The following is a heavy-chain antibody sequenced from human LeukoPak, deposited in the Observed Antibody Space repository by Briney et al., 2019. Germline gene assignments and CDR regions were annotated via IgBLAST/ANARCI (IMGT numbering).Heavy chain of an antibody. CDR2: IYYSGST. Sequence: SETLSLTCTVSGGSISSYYWSWIRQPPGKGLEWIGYIYYSGSTNYNPSLKSRVTISVDTSKNQFSLKLSSVTAADTAVYYCARGTVAVAFDCWGQGTLVTVSS. D-gene: IGHD6-19*01. V-gene: IGHV4-59*01. CDR1: GGSISSYY. J-gene: IGHJ4*02. CDR3: ARGTVAVAFDC.